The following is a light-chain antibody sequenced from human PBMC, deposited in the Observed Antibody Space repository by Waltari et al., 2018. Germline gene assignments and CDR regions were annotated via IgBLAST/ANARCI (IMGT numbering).Light chain of an antibody. CDR3: QQEGA. CDR2: GAS. V-gene: IGKV3-20*01. Sequence: EIVLTQSPGTLSLSPGERATLSCRASQSVSSSYLAWYQQKPGQAPRLLIYGASSRATGIPDRFSGSGSGTDFTLTISRLEPEDFAVYYCQQEGAFGQGTKLEI. CDR1: QSVSSSY. J-gene: IGKJ2*01.